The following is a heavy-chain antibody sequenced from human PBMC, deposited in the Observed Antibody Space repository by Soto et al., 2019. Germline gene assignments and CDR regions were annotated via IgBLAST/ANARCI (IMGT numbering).Heavy chain of an antibody. CDR1: GFTFDDYA. D-gene: IGHD3-9*01. CDR3: AKDIDPDILTGYSPGAFDI. V-gene: IGHV3-9*01. J-gene: IGHJ3*02. Sequence: SLRISCAASGFTFDDYAMHRVRQAPGKGLEWVSGISWNSGSIGYADSVKGRFTISRDSAKNSLYLQMNSLRAEDTALYYCAKDIDPDILTGYSPGAFDIWGQWTMVTVSS. CDR2: ISWNSGSI.